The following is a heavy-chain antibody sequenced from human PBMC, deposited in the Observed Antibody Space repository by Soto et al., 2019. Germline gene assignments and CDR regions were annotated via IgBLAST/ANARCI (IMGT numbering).Heavy chain of an antibody. CDR1: GYTFTSYG. V-gene: IGHV1-18*01. D-gene: IGHD2-21*01. CDR3: ACGGNRIRHDVWPPGAVGAFDI. CDR2: ISAYNGNT. Sequence: ASVKVSCKASGYTFTSYGISWVRQAPGQGLEWMGWISAYNGNTNYAQKLQGRVTMTTDTSTSTAYMELRSLRSDDTAVYYCACGGNRIRHDVWPPGAVGAFDIRGQGTMVTGSS. J-gene: IGHJ3*02.